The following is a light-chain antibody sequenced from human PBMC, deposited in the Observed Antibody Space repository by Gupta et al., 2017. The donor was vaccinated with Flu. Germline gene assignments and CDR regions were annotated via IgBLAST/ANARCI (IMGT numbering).Light chain of an antibody. J-gene: IGLJ1*01. CDR2: EVS. CDR1: SSDGGGYNY. Sequence: SALTQPASVSGSPGQSITISCTGTSSDGGGYNYGSCYQQHPGKAPKLMIYEVSNRPSGVSTRFSGSRSVNTASLTIAGCKAEDEDDYYCSSDTSSSSVFGTGTKVTVL. CDR3: SSDTSSSSV. V-gene: IGLV2-14*01.